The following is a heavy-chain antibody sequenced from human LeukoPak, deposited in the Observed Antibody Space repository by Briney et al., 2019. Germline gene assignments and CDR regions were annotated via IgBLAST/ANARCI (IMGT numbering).Heavy chain of an antibody. V-gene: IGHV4-30-2*01. D-gene: IGHD2-2*02. CDR2: IYHSGST. Sequence: PSETLSLTCAVSGGSISSGGYSWSWIRQPPGKGLEWIGYIYHSGSTNYNPSLKSRVTISVDTSKNQFSLKLSSVTAADTAVYYCARGFHYCSSTSCYRRPSLERRWGWFDPWGQGTLVTVSS. CDR3: ARGFHYCSSTSCYRRPSLERRWGWFDP. CDR1: GGSISSGGYS. J-gene: IGHJ5*02.